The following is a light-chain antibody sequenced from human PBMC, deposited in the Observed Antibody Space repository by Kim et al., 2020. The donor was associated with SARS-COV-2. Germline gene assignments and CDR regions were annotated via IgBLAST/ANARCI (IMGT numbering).Light chain of an antibody. J-gene: IGLJ1*01. Sequence: PGQSVAISCTGTSSYVGGYNYVTWYQQHPGKAPRLMIYEVTKRPSGVPDRFSGSKSGNTASLTVSGLQAEDEADYYCTSYAGNSYVFGTGTKVTVL. V-gene: IGLV2-8*01. CDR1: SSYVGGYNY. CDR3: TSYAGNSYV. CDR2: EVT.